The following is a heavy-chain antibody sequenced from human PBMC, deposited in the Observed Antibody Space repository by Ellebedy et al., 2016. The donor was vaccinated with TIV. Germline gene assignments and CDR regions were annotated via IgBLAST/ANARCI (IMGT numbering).Heavy chain of an antibody. Sequence: GGSLRLXXAASGFTFSSYSMNWVRQAPGKGLEWVSYISSSSSTIYYADSVKGRFTISRDNAKNSLYLQMNSLGAEDTAVYYCAKTSGYEGEDYWGQGTLVAVSS. D-gene: IGHD5-12*01. CDR3: AKTSGYEGEDY. J-gene: IGHJ4*02. CDR1: GFTFSSYS. V-gene: IGHV3-48*04. CDR2: ISSSSSTI.